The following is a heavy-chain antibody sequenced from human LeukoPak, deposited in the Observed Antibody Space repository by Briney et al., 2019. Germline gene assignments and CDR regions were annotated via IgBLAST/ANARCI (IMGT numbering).Heavy chain of an antibody. Sequence: GGSLRLSCAASGFTFSPYAMSWVRQAPGKGPEWVSSISGRDGSTNYADSVKGRFTVSSDNSKNTLYLQMHSLRAEDTAVYYCAKSIRPIDSNNWYLHFDYWGQGTLVTVSP. J-gene: IGHJ4*02. CDR3: AKSIRPIDSNNWYLHFDY. CDR1: GFTFSPYA. CDR2: ISGRDGST. V-gene: IGHV3-23*01. D-gene: IGHD6-13*01.